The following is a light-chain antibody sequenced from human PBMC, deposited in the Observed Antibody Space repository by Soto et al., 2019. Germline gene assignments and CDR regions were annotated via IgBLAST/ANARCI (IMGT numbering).Light chain of an antibody. CDR3: ATRDDSLSGHWL. CDR1: SSNIGSYY. Sequence: QSVLTQPPSASGTPGQRVTISCSGSSSNIGSYYVDWYQHLPGTAPNLLIYRNDQRPSGVPDRFSGSKSGTSASLAIRGLRSEDEADYYCATRDDSLSGHWLFGGGTKVTVL. CDR2: RND. V-gene: IGLV1-47*01. J-gene: IGLJ3*02.